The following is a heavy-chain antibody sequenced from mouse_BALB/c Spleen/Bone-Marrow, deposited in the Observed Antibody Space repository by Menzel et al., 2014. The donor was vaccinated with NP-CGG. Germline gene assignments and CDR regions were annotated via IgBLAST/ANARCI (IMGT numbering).Heavy chain of an antibody. Sequence: EVKVVESGGGLVQPGGSLKLSCAASGFDFSRYWMSWVRQAPVKGLEWIGEINPDSSTINYTPSLKDKFIISRDNAKNTLYLQMSKVRSEDTALYYCARQGYYGYCAYWGQGTLVTVSA. CDR2: INPDSSTI. CDR1: GFDFSRYW. CDR3: ARQGYYGYCAY. J-gene: IGHJ3*01. V-gene: IGHV4-1*02. D-gene: IGHD1-2*01.